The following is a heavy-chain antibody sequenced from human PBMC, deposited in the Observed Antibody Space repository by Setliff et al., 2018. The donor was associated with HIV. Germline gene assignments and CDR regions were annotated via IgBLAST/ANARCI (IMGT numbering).Heavy chain of an antibody. Sequence: SETLSLTCTVSGGSISSHYWSWIRQPPGKGLEWIGYIYYSGSTNYNPSLKSRVTISVDTSKNQFSLKLSSVTAADTAVYYCAGDRLCSSTSCYSGGDYMDVWGKGTTVTVSS. J-gene: IGHJ6*03. CDR3: AGDRLCSSTSCYSGGDYMDV. CDR1: GGSISSHY. D-gene: IGHD2-2*02. V-gene: IGHV4-59*11. CDR2: IYYSGST.